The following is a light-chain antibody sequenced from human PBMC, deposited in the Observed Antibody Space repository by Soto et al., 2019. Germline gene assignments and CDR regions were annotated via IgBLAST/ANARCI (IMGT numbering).Light chain of an antibody. CDR3: QSYDSSLSGAV. J-gene: IGLJ7*01. CDR1: SSNIGAGYD. V-gene: IGLV1-40*01. Sequence: QSVLTQPPSVSGAPGQRVTISCTGSSSNIGAGYDVHWYQQLPGTAPKLLIYDNSNRPSGVPDRFSGSKSGTSASLAITGPQPEDEADYYGQSYDSSLSGAVFGGGTQLTVL. CDR2: DNS.